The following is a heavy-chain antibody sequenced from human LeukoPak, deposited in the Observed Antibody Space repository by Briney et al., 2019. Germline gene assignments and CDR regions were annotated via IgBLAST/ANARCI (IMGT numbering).Heavy chain of an antibody. CDR2: IDPSDSYI. V-gene: IGHV5-10-1*01. Sequence: GESLKISCKGSGYSFTTYWITWVRQMPGKGLEWMGRIDPSDSYIKYSPSFQGHITITVDKSSNTAYLQWSSLKASDTAMYYCARLQDYWGQGTLVTVSS. CDR1: GYSFTTYW. CDR3: ARLQDY. J-gene: IGHJ4*02.